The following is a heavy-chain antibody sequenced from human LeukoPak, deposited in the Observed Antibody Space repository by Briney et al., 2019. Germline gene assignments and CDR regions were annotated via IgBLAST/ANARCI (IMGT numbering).Heavy chain of an antibody. V-gene: IGHV1-2*02. CDR1: GYTLTGYS. CDR2: MNRNRGGT. J-gene: IGHJ5*02. D-gene: IGHD3-16*02. Sequence: EASVKVSCTASGYTLTGYSMHWVRQAPGQGLEWMGWMNRNRGGTKYAQKFQGRVTMTRDTSISTAYMELSRLRSDDTAMYYCARDKLGLGELSLYDQWGQGTLVTVFS. CDR3: ARDKLGLGELSLYDQ.